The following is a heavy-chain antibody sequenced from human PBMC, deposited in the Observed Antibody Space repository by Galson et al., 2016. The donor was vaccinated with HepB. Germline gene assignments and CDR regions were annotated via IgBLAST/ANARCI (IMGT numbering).Heavy chain of an antibody. Sequence: SLRLSCAASGLTFSSYGMHWVRQVPGKGLEWVAVISYDGSNKYYIDSVKGRFTISRDNSKNTLFLQMNRLRAEDTAVYYCARASGSYFHWYFDLWGRGTLVTVSS. CDR2: ISYDGSNK. CDR1: GLTFSSYG. D-gene: IGHD1-26*01. V-gene: IGHV3-30*03. CDR3: ARASGSYFHWYFDL. J-gene: IGHJ2*01.